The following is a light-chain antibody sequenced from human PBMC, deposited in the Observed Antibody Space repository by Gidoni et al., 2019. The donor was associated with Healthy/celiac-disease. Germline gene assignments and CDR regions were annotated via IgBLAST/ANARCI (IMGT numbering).Light chain of an antibody. V-gene: IGLV2-14*01. Sequence: QSALTPPASVSGSPGQSITISCTGTSSDVGGYNYVSWYPQHPGKAPKLMIYDVSNRPSGVSNRFSGSKSGNTASLTISGLQAEDEADYYCSSYTSSSTLDVVFGGGTKLTVL. J-gene: IGLJ2*01. CDR1: SSDVGGYNY. CDR3: SSYTSSSTLDVV. CDR2: DVS.